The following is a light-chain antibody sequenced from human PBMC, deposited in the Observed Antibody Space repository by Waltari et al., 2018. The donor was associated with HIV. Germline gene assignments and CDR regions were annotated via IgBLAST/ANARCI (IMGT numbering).Light chain of an antibody. J-gene: IGLJ2*01. V-gene: IGLV3-1*01. Sequence: SYEVTQPPSVSVSPGQTASITCSGHKLGDKFVSWYQHKSGHSPVLVIYQDNKRPSGISERFSGSNSGNTATLTISGAQPMDEADYYCQAWDIDTVIFGGGTKLTVL. CDR3: QAWDIDTVI. CDR1: KLGDKF. CDR2: QDN.